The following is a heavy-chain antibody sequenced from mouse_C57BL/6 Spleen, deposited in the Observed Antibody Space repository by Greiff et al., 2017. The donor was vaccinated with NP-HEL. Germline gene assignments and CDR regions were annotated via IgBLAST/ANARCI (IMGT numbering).Heavy chain of an antibody. D-gene: IGHD1-1*01. Sequence: VQLKQSGPELVKPGASVKISCKASGYTFTDYYMHWVKQSHGQSLEWIGDINPNNGGTSYNQKFKGKATLTVDKSSSTAYMELRSLTSEDSAVYYCARYLILSYGGSYGGDYWGQGTSVTVSS. CDR3: ARYLILSYGGSYGGDY. J-gene: IGHJ4*01. CDR2: INPNNGGT. V-gene: IGHV1-26*01. CDR1: GYTFTDYY.